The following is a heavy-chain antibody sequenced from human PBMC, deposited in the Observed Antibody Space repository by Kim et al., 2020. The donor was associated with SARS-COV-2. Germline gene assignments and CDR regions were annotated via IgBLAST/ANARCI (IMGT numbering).Heavy chain of an antibody. Sequence: ASVKVSCKAAGYVFTSYSFTWVRQAPGQGLEWMGWINGFNGKTKYAQKFQDRVTVTTDTSSSTAYLQLRRLRSDDTAIYYCVRTGSSSWPVQFDSWGQGTVVTVSS. V-gene: IGHV1-18*04. CDR3: VRTGSSSWPVQFDS. J-gene: IGHJ4*02. D-gene: IGHD6-13*01. CDR2: INGFNGKT. CDR1: GYVFTSYS.